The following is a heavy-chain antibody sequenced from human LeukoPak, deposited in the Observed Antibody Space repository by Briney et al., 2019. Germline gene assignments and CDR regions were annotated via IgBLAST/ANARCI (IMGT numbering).Heavy chain of an antibody. D-gene: IGHD6-13*01. J-gene: IGHJ4*02. CDR1: GGTFSSYA. V-gene: IGHV1-69*13. Sequence: SVKLSCKASGGTFSSYAISWVRQAPGQGLEWMGGIIPIFGTANYAQNFQGRVTITADESTSTAYMELSSLRSEDTAVYYCARGRIAAAGKGYFDYWGQGTLVTVSS. CDR2: IIPIFGTA. CDR3: ARGRIAAAGKGYFDY.